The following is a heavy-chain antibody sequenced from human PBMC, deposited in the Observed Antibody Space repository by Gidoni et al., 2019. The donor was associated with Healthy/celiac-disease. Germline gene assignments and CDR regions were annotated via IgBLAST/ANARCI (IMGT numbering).Heavy chain of an antibody. CDR3: ARVSPDYYDSSGH. CDR1: GGTFSSYA. CDR2: IIPILGIA. D-gene: IGHD3-22*01. Sequence: QVQLVQSGAEVKKPGSSVKVSCKASGGTFSSYAISWVRQAPGQGLEWMGRIIPILGIANYAQKFQGRVTITADKSTSTAYMELSSLRSEDTAVYYCARVSPDYYDSSGHWGQGTLVTVSS. J-gene: IGHJ4*02. V-gene: IGHV1-69*04.